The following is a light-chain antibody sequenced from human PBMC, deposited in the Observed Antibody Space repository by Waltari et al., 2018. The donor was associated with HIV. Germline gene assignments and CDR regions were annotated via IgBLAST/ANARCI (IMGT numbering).Light chain of an antibody. CDR3: ASYLRSGPLGV. CDR1: ATPAGDYNY. V-gene: IGLV2-11*01. Sequence: QSARTQPRAVTGSPGQSVTISRTGIATPAGDYNYVSWYQHRPGRTPWLLLFNVDKRHSGVPSRFSGSRSGSTASLTISDLQFDDEGDYYCASYLRSGPLGVFGGGTTLTVL. CDR2: NVD. J-gene: IGLJ2*01.